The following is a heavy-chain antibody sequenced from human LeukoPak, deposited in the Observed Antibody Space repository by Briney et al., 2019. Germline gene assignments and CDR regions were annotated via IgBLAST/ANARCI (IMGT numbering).Heavy chain of an antibody. CDR1: GFTFSSYE. D-gene: IGHD2-2*01. CDR2: ISSSSSTI. J-gene: IGHJ4*02. Sequence: GGSLRLSCAAPGFTFSSYEMNWVRQAPGKGLEWVSYISSSSSTIYYADSVKGRFTISRDNAKNSLYLQMNSLRAEDTAVYYCARAAQYQLPVQIVFEYYFDYWGQGTLVTVSS. CDR3: ARAAQYQLPVQIVFEYYFDY. V-gene: IGHV3-48*03.